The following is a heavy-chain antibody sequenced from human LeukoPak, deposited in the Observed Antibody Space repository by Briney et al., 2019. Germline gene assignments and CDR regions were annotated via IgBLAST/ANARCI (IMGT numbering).Heavy chain of an antibody. D-gene: IGHD6-25*01. J-gene: IGHJ5*02. Sequence: SETLSLTCTVSGDSISSGGFHWSWIRQHPGKGLEWIGYIYYSGSTYYSPSLKSRVTVSVDTSKNQFSLKLSSVTAADTAVYYCARQSTIAAARIDPWGQGTLVTVSS. CDR3: ARQSTIAAARIDP. CDR1: GDSISSGGFH. V-gene: IGHV4-39*01. CDR2: IYYSGST.